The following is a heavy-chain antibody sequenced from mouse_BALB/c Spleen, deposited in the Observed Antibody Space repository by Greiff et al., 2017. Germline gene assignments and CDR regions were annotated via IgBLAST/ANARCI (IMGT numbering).Heavy chain of an antibody. V-gene: IGHV1S81*02. CDR2: INPSNGRT. J-gene: IGHJ4*01. D-gene: IGHD2-4*01. CDR1: GYTFTSYW. Sequence: VQLQQPGAELVKPGASVKLSCKASGYTFTSYWMHWVKQRPGQGLEWIGEINPSNGRTNYNEKFKSKATLTVDKSSSTAYMQLSSLTSEDSAVYYCASMITTRPMDYWGQGTSVTVSS. CDR3: ASMITTRPMDY.